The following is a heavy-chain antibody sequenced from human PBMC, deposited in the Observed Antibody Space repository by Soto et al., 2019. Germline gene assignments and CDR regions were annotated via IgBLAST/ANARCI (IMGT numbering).Heavy chain of an antibody. CDR3: ESGGGGYQYYGMDV. CDR2: ISYDGSNK. D-gene: IGHD5-18*01. V-gene: IGHV3-30-3*01. Sequence: PGWSLRLSCAASGFTFSGYAMHWVRQAPGKGLEWVALISYDGSNKYYADSVKGRFTISRDSSKNTVYLQMNSLRAEDTAVYYCESGGGGYQYYGMDVWGQVATVTGSS. J-gene: IGHJ6*02. CDR1: GFTFSGYA.